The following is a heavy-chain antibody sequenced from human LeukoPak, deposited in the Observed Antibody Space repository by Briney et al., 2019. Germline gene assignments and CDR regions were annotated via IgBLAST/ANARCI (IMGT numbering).Heavy chain of an antibody. Sequence: GGSLRLSCAASGFTFSSYGMHWVRQAPGKGLEWVAVIWYDGSNKYYADSVKGRFTISRDNSKNTVYQQMNSLRAEDTAVYYCGGSGYSSGWYYFDYWGQGTLVTVSS. J-gene: IGHJ4*02. D-gene: IGHD6-19*01. CDR1: GFTFSSYG. V-gene: IGHV3-33*01. CDR2: IWYDGSNK. CDR3: GGSGYSSGWYYFDY.